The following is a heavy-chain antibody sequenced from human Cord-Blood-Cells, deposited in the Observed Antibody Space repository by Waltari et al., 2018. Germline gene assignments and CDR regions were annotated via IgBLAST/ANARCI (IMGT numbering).Heavy chain of an antibody. V-gene: IGHV1-69*12. D-gene: IGHD3-3*01. J-gene: IGHJ6*02. CDR2: IIPIFGTA. CDR1: GGTFSSYA. CDR3: ARDGKGDFWSGYYTRYYYYGMDV. Sequence: QVQLVQSGAEVKKPGSSVKVSCKASGGTFSSYAISWVRQAPGQGLEWMGGIIPIFGTANYAQKFQGRVKITADESTSTAYMELSNLRSEDTAVYYCARDGKGDFWSGYYTRYYYYGMDVWGQGTTVTVSS.